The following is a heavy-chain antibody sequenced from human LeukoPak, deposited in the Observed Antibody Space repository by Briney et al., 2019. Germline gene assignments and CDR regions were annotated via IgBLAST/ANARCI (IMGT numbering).Heavy chain of an antibody. CDR3: ARDAVVRDCSSTSCPPTY. D-gene: IGHD2-2*01. CDR2: ISYDGSNK. J-gene: IGHJ4*02. CDR1: GGTFSSCE. Sequence: LSLTCAYSGGTFSSCEREWIWQAPGKGIERVTVISYDGSNKYYADSVKGRYTISRDNSKNTLYLQMNSLRTEDTAVYYCARDAVVRDCSSTSCPPTYWGQGTLVTVSS. V-gene: IGHV3-30*01.